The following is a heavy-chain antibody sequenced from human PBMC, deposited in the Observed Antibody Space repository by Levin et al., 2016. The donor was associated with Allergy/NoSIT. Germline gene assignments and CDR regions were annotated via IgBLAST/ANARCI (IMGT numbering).Heavy chain of an antibody. CDR3: AREKENAAFDY. CDR2: INWNGGSI. J-gene: IGHJ4*02. V-gene: IGHV3-20*01. D-gene: IGHD6-25*01. Sequence: WIRQPPGKGLEWVAGINWNGGSIGYGDSVKGRFTISRDDAKRSLSLQMDSLRDEDTAFYHCAREKENAAFDYWGQGTLVTVSS.